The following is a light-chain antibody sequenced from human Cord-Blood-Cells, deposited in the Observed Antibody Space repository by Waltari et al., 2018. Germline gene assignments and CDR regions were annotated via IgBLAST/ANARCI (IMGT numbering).Light chain of an antibody. CDR1: RSDVGGYNY. CDR2: EVS. Sequence: QSALTQPASVSGSPGQSITIPCTGTRSDVGGYNYVSWYQQHPGKAPTLMTYEVSNRPSGVSNRFSGSKSGNTASLTISGLQAEDEADYYCSSYTSSSTYVFGTGTKVTVL. CDR3: SSYTSSSTYV. J-gene: IGLJ1*01. V-gene: IGLV2-14*01.